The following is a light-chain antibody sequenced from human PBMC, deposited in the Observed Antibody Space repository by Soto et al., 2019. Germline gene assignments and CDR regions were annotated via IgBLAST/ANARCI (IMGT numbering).Light chain of an antibody. CDR3: QQRSNWPIT. V-gene: IGKV3D-11*01. J-gene: IGKJ5*01. Sequence: EIVLTQSPATLSLSPGERATLSCRANQVVSTAFLAWYQQKPGQAPSLLIYGAFNRATGIPERFRGRGSGTDFTLTISSLEPEDFAVYYCQQRSNWPITFGQGTRLEIK. CDR1: QVVSTAF. CDR2: GAF.